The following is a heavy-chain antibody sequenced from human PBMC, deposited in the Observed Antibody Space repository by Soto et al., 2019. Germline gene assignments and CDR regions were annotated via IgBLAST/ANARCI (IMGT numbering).Heavy chain of an antibody. D-gene: IGHD3-22*01. V-gene: IGHV4-30-4*01. CDR2: IYYSGST. Sequence: SETLSLTCTVSGGSISSGDYYWSWIRQPPGKGLEWIGYIYYSGSTYYNPSLKSRVTISVDTPKNQFSLKLSSVTAADTAVYYCARGYYDSSGYYFDYWGQGTLVTVSS. J-gene: IGHJ4*02. CDR1: GGSISSGDYY. CDR3: ARGYYDSSGYYFDY.